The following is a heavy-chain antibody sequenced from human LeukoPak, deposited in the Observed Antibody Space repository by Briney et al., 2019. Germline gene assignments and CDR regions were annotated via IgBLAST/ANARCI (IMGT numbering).Heavy chain of an antibody. J-gene: IGHJ4*02. CDR3: AKDSGAHYDILTGYYPYDY. D-gene: IGHD3-9*01. CDR1: GFTFSSYW. CDR2: ISSSSSYI. Sequence: GGSLRLSCAASGFTFSSYWMHWVRHAPGKGLEWVSSISSSSSYIYYADSVKGRFTISRDNAKNSLYLQMNSLRAEDTALYYCAKDSGAHYDILTGYYPYDYWGQGTLVTVSS. V-gene: IGHV3-21*04.